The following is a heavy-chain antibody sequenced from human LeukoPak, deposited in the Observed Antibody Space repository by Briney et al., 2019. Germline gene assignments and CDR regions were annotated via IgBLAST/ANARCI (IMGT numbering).Heavy chain of an antibody. D-gene: IGHD3-10*01. CDR1: GFTFDDYA. CDR3: VKAKTMGFGELYGAFDI. CDR2: TCWNSGSI. J-gene: IGHJ3*02. V-gene: IGHV3-9*01. Sequence: PGSSLRLSCAASGFTFDDYAMHWVRQAPGKGLEWVSGTCWNSGSIGYADSVKGRFTISRDNAKNSLYLQMNSLRAEDTALYYWVKAKTMGFGELYGAFDIWAQGTMVTVSS.